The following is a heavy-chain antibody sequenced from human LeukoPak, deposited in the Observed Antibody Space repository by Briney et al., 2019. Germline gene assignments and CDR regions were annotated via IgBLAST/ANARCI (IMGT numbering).Heavy chain of an antibody. V-gene: IGHV3-74*01. CDR2: INSDGTST. CDR3: ASTMVRGVP. Sequence: QSGGSLRLSCAASGFTFSSYWMHWVRQGPGKGLVWVSRINSDGTSTSYADSVKGRFTISRDNAKKTLYLQMTSLRAEDTAVYYCASTMVRGVPWGQGTLVTVSS. D-gene: IGHD3-10*01. CDR1: GFTFSSYW. J-gene: IGHJ5*02.